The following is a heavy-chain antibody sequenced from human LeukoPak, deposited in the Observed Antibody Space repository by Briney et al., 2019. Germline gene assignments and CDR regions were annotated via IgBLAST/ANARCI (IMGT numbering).Heavy chain of an antibody. CDR3: ARDDIAAAGYYYYMDV. V-gene: IGHV4-59*01. Sequence: SETLSLTCTVSGGSISSYYWSWIRQPPGKGLEWIGYIYYSGSTNYNPSLKSRVTISVDTSKNQFSLKLSSVTAADTAVYYCARDDIAAAGYYYYMDVWGQGTLVTVSS. D-gene: IGHD6-13*01. J-gene: IGHJ6*03. CDR1: GGSISSYY. CDR2: IYYSGST.